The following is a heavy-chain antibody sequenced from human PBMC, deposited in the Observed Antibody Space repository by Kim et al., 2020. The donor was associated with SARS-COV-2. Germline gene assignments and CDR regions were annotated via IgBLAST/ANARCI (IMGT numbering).Heavy chain of an antibody. Sequence: ASVKVSCKASGYTFTSYYMHWVRQAPGQGLEWMGIINPSGGSTSYAQKFQGRVTMTRDTSTSTVYMELSSLRSEDTAVYYCARDLIGRSGLSEHHYFDYWGQGTLVTVSS. V-gene: IGHV1-46*01. D-gene: IGHD3-22*01. J-gene: IGHJ4*02. CDR3: ARDLIGRSGLSEHHYFDY. CDR1: GYTFTSYY. CDR2: INPSGGST.